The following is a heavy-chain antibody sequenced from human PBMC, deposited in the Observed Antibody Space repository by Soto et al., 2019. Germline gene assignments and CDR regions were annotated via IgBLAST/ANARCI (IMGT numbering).Heavy chain of an antibody. J-gene: IGHJ4*02. D-gene: IGHD5-12*01. CDR2: VSYDGIDE. CDR1: GFTFTSFG. V-gene: IGHV3-30*03. Sequence: GGSLRLSCAASGFTFTSFGIHWVRQAPGKGLEWVAVVSYDGIDENYADSVKGRFSISRDNSKNTVYLQMNSLRGEDTAVYYCALDLRKMATNTPDYWGQGTLVTVSS. CDR3: ALDLRKMATNTPDY.